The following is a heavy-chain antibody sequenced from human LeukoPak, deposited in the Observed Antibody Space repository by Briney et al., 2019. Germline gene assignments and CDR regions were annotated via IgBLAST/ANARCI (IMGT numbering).Heavy chain of an antibody. J-gene: IGHJ5*02. Sequence: PGESLKISCKGSGYRFTIYSIGCVRQMPGKGLEWMGIIYPGDSDTTYSPSFQGQVTISADKSISTAYLQGSSLKASDTAMYYCARLTRITMVRGVIKAVRDWFDPWGQGTLVTVSS. CDR3: ARLTRITMVRGVIKAVRDWFDP. CDR1: GYRFTIYS. D-gene: IGHD3-10*01. V-gene: IGHV5-51*01. CDR2: IYPGDSDT.